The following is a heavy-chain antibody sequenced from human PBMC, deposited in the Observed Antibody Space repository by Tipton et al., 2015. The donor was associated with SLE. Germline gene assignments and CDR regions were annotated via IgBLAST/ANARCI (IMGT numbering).Heavy chain of an antibody. D-gene: IGHD1-26*01. V-gene: IGHV4-61*02. CDR1: GGSISSGSYY. CDR3: ARLSGDAFDI. J-gene: IGHJ3*02. Sequence: TLSLTCTVSGGSISSGSYYWNWIRQPAGKGLEWIGRIYTSGSTNYNPSLKSRVTRSLDTSKNQFSLKVTSVTAADTAVYYCARLSGDAFDIWGRGTMVTVSS. CDR2: IYTSGST.